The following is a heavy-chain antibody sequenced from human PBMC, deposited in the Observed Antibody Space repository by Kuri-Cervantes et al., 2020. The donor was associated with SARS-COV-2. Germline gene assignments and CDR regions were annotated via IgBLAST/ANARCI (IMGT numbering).Heavy chain of an antibody. V-gene: IGHV3-35*01. CDR2: VSWNGSRT. D-gene: IGHD6-13*01. CDR1: GFTFSNSD. J-gene: IGHJ5*02. Sequence: ESLKISCAASGFTFSNSDMNWVHQAPGKGLEWVSGVSWNGSRTHYADSVKGRFIISRDNSRNTLYLQTNSLRAEDTAVYYCAKDAGYSSSWYVGGSIWFDPWGQGTLVTVSS. CDR3: AKDAGYSSSWYVGGSIWFDP.